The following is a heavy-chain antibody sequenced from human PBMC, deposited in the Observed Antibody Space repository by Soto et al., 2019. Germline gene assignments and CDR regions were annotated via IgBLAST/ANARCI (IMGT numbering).Heavy chain of an antibody. D-gene: IGHD2-2*02. Sequence: HPGGSLRLSCAASGFTFSSYEMNWVRQAPGKGLEWVSYISSSGSTIYYADSVKGRFTISRDNAKNSLYLQMNSLRAEDTAVYYCARDRIVVVPAAISPYYYYGMDVWGQGTTVTVSS. CDR2: ISSSGSTI. CDR3: ARDRIVVVPAAISPYYYYGMDV. CDR1: GFTFSSYE. J-gene: IGHJ6*02. V-gene: IGHV3-48*03.